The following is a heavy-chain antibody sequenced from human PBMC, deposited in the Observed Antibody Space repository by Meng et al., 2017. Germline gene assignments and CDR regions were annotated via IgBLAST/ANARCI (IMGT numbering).Heavy chain of an antibody. CDR2: IKSKTDGGTT. CDR1: GFTFSSYG. D-gene: IGHD5-18*01. CDR3: TTGLPPFDD. Sequence: GESLKISCAASGFTFSSYGMHWVRQAPGKGLEWVGRIKSKTDGGTTDYTAPVKGRFTISKDDSKNTLYLQMNSLKTEDTAVYYCTTGLPPFDDWGQGTMVTVSS. V-gene: IGHV3-15*01. J-gene: IGHJ4*02.